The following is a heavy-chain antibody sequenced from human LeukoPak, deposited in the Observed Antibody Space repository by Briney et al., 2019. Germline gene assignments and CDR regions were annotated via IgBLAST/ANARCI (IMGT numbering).Heavy chain of an antibody. CDR3: ARVGFYGYGDPTGWFDP. D-gene: IGHD4-17*01. CDR2: IKQDGREK. Sequence: GGSLRLPCAASGFTLSSYWMSWVRQAPGKALEWVANIKQDGREKYYVDSVKGRFTISRDNAKNSLYLQMNSLRAEDTAVYYCARVGFYGYGDPTGWFDPWGQGTLVTVSS. J-gene: IGHJ5*02. V-gene: IGHV3-7*01. CDR1: GFTLSSYW.